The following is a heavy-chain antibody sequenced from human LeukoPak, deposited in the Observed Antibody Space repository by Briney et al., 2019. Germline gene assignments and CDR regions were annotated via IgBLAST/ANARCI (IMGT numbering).Heavy chain of an antibody. CDR2: ISSSSSYI. Sequence: GGSLRLSCPASGFTFSSYAMRWVRPAPGKGLEWVSSISSSSSYIYYADSVKGRFTISRDNAKNSLYLQMNSLRAEDTAVYYCARDVWVATILGSYYYYYGMDVWGQGTTVTVSS. CDR1: GFTFSSYA. V-gene: IGHV3-21*01. CDR3: ARDVWVATILGSYYYYYGMDV. D-gene: IGHD5-12*01. J-gene: IGHJ6*02.